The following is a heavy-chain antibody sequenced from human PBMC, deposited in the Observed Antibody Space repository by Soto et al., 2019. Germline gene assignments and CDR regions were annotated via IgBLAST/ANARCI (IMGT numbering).Heavy chain of an antibody. V-gene: IGHV1-3*01. Sequence: SVKVSCKASGYTFTNYATHWVRQAPGQRLEWMGWINAGNGNTKYSQKFQGRVTITTDKSASTAYMELSSLRSEDTAVYYCARDEDYDSSGYYQSGYYYGMDVWGQGTTVTVSS. CDR1: GYTFTNYA. CDR2: INAGNGNT. D-gene: IGHD3-22*01. J-gene: IGHJ6*02. CDR3: ARDEDYDSSGYYQSGYYYGMDV.